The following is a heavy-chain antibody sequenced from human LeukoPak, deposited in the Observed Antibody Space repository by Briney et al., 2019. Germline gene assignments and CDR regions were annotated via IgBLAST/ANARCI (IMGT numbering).Heavy chain of an antibody. CDR3: ARVGDVVVVAATDDAFDI. Sequence: SETLSLTCTVSGGSISSYYWSWIRQPPGKGLEWIGYIYYSGSTNYNPSLKSRVTISVDTSKNQFSLKLSSVTAADTAVYYCARVGDVVVVAATDDAFDIWGQGTMVTVSS. CDR1: GGSISSYY. J-gene: IGHJ3*02. V-gene: IGHV4-59*01. CDR2: IYYSGST. D-gene: IGHD2-15*01.